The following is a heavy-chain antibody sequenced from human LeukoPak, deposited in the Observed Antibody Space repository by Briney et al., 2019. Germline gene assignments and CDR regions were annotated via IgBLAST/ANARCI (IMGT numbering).Heavy chain of an antibody. V-gene: IGHV4-39*01. D-gene: IGHD2-2*02. CDR2: IYYSGST. J-gene: IGHJ4*02. CDR1: GGSISSSSYY. CDR3: ARHRSYLSYFDY. Sequence: SETLSLTCTVSGGSISSSSYYWGWIRQPPGKGLEWIGSIYYSGSTYYNPSPKSRVTISVDTSKNQFSLKLSSVTAADTAVYYCARHRSYLSYFDYWGQGTLVTVSS.